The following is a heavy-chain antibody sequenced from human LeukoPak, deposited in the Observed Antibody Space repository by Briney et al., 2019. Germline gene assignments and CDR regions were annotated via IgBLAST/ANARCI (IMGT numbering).Heavy chain of an antibody. J-gene: IGHJ6*03. V-gene: IGHV4-38-2*01. Sequence: PSETLSLTCAVSGYSISSGYYWGWIRQPPGKGLEWIGCIYHSGSTYYNPSLKSRVTISVDTSKNQFSLKLSSVTAADTAVYYCARRDYMDVWGKGTTVTVSS. CDR1: GYSISSGYY. CDR2: IYHSGST. CDR3: ARRDYMDV.